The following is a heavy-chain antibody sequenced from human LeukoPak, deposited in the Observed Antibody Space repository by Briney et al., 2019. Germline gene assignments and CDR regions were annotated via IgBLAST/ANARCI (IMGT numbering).Heavy chain of an antibody. V-gene: IGHV1-69*13. Sequence: GASVKVSCKASGGTFSSYAISWVQQAPGQGLEWMGGIIPIFGTANYAQKFQGRVTITADESTSTAYMELSSLRSEDTAVYYCATNSFNPESSGWYDWFYTGYYFDYWGQGTLVTVSS. CDR2: IIPIFGTA. CDR1: GGTFSSYA. D-gene: IGHD6-19*01. J-gene: IGHJ4*02. CDR3: ATNSFNPESSGWYDWFYTGYYFDY.